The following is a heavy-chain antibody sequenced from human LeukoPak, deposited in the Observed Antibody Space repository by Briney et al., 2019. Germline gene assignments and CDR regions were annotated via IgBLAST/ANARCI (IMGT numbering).Heavy chain of an antibody. CDR1: GFTFSSYW. CDR3: AKVSLRWWGYVDY. CDR2: ISYDGSNK. V-gene: IGHV3-30*18. J-gene: IGHJ4*02. Sequence: QPGGSLRLSCAASGFTFSSYWMHWVRQAPGKGLEWVAIISYDGSNKYYTDSVKGRFTISRDNSKNTLYLQMNSLRAEDTAVYYCAKVSLRWWGYVDYWGQGTLVTVSS. D-gene: IGHD4-23*01.